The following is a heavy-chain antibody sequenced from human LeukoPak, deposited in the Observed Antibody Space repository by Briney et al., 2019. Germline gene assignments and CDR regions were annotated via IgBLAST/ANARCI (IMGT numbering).Heavy chain of an antibody. Sequence: SETLSLTCAVYGGSFSGCYWSWIRQPPGKGLEWIGEINHSGSTNYNPSLKSRVTISVDTSKNQFSLKLSSVTAADTAVYYCARRTRSGYYDTVYWGQGTLVTVSS. J-gene: IGHJ4*02. D-gene: IGHD3-22*01. CDR3: ARRTRSGYYDTVY. V-gene: IGHV4-34*01. CDR2: INHSGST. CDR1: GGSFSGCY.